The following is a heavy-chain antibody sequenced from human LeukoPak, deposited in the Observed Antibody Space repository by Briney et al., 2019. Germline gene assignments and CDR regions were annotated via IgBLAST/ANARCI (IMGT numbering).Heavy chain of an antibody. CDR3: TRLDYYDSSAPGPY. J-gene: IGHJ4*02. Sequence: GGSLRLSCAASGFTFSSYAMHWVRQAPGKGLEWVAVISYDGSNKYYADSVKGRFTISRDNSKNTLYLQMNSLKTEDTAVYYCTRLDYYDSSAPGPYWGQGTLVTVSS. CDR2: ISYDGSNK. CDR1: GFTFSSYA. V-gene: IGHV3-30*04. D-gene: IGHD3-22*01.